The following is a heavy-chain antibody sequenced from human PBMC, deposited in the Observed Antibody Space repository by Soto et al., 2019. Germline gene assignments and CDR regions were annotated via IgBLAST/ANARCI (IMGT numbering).Heavy chain of an antibody. CDR1: GGSFSGYY. D-gene: IGHD2-2*03. J-gene: IGHJ6*02. Sequence: PSETLSLTCAVYGGSFSGYYWSWIRQPPGKGLEWIGEINHSGSTNYNPSLKSRVTISVDTSKNQFSLKLSSVTAADTAVYYCARRGWMTYYYSGMDVWGQGTTVTVSS. CDR3: ARRGWMTYYYSGMDV. V-gene: IGHV4-34*01. CDR2: INHSGST.